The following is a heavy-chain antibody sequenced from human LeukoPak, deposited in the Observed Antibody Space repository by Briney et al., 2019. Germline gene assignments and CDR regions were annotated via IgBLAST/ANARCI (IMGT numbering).Heavy chain of an antibody. CDR1: GGTFSSYA. CDR2: IIPIFGTA. CDR3: ARGTRDGYNTPFDY. V-gene: IGHV1-69*05. Sequence: SVKVSCKASGGTFSSYAISWVRQAPGQGLEWMGGIIPIFGTANYAQKFQGRVTITTDESTSTAYMELSSLRSEDTAVYYCARGTRDGYNTPFDYWGQGTLATVSS. J-gene: IGHJ4*02. D-gene: IGHD5-24*01.